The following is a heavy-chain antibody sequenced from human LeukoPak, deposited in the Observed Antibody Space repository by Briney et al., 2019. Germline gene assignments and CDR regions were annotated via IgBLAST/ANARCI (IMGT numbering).Heavy chain of an antibody. Sequence: PGGSLRLSCAASGFTFSSYSMNWVRQAPGKGLEWVSSISSSSSYIYYADSVKGRFTISRDNAKNSLYLQMNSLRAEDTAVYYCARVGSSSSLGFDYWGQGTLVTVSS. CDR2: ISSSSSYI. CDR1: GFTFSSYS. D-gene: IGHD6-6*01. J-gene: IGHJ4*02. CDR3: ARVGSSSSLGFDY. V-gene: IGHV3-21*01.